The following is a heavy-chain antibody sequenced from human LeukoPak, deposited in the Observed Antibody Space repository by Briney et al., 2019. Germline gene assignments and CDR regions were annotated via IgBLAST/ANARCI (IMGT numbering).Heavy chain of an antibody. D-gene: IGHD3-10*01. CDR3: AKALGWFGEPSRDY. CDR2: ISGSGGST. V-gene: IGHV3-23*01. J-gene: IGHJ4*02. CDR1: GFTFSSYA. Sequence: GGSLRLSCAASGFTFSSYAMSWVRQAPGKGLEWVSAISGSGGSTYHADSVKGRFTISRDNSKNTLYLQMNSLRAEDTAVYYCAKALGWFGEPSRDYWGQGTLVTVSS.